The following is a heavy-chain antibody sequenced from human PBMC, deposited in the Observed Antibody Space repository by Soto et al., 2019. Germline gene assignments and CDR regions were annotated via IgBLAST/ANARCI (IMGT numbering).Heavy chain of an antibody. V-gene: IGHV5-51*01. J-gene: IGHJ6*02. CDR3: ASHGRGGDRYCSSTSCPGMDV. CDR2: IYPGDSDT. CDR1: GYSFTSYW. Sequence: GESLKISCKGSGYSFTSYWIGWVRQMPGKGLEWMGIIYPGDSDTRYSPSFQGQVTISADKSISTAYLQWSSLKASDTAMYYCASHGRGGDRYCSSTSCPGMDVWGQGTTVTVSS. D-gene: IGHD2-2*01.